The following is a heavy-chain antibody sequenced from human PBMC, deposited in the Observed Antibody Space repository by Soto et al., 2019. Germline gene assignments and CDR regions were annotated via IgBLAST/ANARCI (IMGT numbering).Heavy chain of an antibody. CDR1: GFTFSSYG. D-gene: IGHD3-22*01. V-gene: IGHV3-33*01. Sequence: QVQLVESGGGVVQPGRSLRLSCAASGFTFSSYGMHWVRQAPGKGLEWVAVIWYEGRNKYYADSVKGRFTISRDNSKNTLYLQMNSRRAEDMAVYYCARDYDSSGYPRYYFDYGGQGTLVTVSS. CDR3: ARDYDSSGYPRYYFDY. CDR2: IWYEGRNK. J-gene: IGHJ4*02.